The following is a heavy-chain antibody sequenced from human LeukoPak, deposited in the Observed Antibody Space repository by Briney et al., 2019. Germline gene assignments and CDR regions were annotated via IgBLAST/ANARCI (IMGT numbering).Heavy chain of an antibody. D-gene: IGHD6-13*01. J-gene: IGHJ4*02. Sequence: MTSETLSLTCAVSGGSISSGYYWGRIRQSPGKGLEWIGSIYHSGSTYYNPSLKSRVTISVDTSKNQFSLKLSSVTAADTAVYYCAKSRSGAGLFDSWGQGTLVTVSS. CDR2: IYHSGST. CDR3: AKSRSGAGLFDS. CDR1: GGSISSGYY. V-gene: IGHV4-38-2*01.